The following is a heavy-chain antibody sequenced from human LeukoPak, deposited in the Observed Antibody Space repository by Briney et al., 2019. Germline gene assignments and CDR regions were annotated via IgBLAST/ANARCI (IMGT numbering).Heavy chain of an antibody. V-gene: IGHV3-33*01. CDR3: ARATVTRWFDP. D-gene: IGHD4-17*01. CDR1: GFTFSGFG. J-gene: IGHJ5*02. CDR2: IWYDGTNK. Sequence: PGRSLRLSCEASGFTFSGFGMHWVRQAPGKGLEWVAVIWYDGTNKYYADSVKGRFTISRDNSKNTLYLQMNSLRAEDTAVYYCARATVTRWFDPWGQGTLVTVSS.